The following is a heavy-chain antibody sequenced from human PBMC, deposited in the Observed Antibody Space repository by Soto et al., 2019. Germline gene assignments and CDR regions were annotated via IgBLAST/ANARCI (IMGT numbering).Heavy chain of an antibody. CDR2: ISAYNGNT. CDR1: GYTLTSNV. Sequence: QVQLVQSGAEVKKPGASVKVSCKASGYTLTSNVTTWVRQPPGKGLEWMGWISAYNGNTNYPQKLQGRVTMTTDTSTSTAYMELRSLRSDDTAVYYCARVWDYSPIDYWGQGTLVTVSS. D-gene: IGHD4-4*01. CDR3: ARVWDYSPIDY. J-gene: IGHJ4*02. V-gene: IGHV1-18*01.